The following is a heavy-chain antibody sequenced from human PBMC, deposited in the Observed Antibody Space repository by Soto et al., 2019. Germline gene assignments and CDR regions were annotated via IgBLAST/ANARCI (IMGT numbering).Heavy chain of an antibody. CDR2: IYYSGST. CDR3: ARGGDPYYYYGMDV. Sequence: SETLSLTCTVSGGSISSGGYYWSWIRQHPGKGLEWIGYIYYSGSTYYNPSLKSRVTISVDTSKNQFSLKLSSVTAADTAVYYCARGGDPYYYYGMDVWGQGTTVTVSS. D-gene: IGHD3-10*01. J-gene: IGHJ6*02. CDR1: GGSISSGGYY. V-gene: IGHV4-30-4*08.